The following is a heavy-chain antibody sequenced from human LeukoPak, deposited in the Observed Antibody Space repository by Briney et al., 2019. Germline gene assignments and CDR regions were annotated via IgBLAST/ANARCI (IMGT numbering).Heavy chain of an antibody. V-gene: IGHV3-53*01. D-gene: IGHD1-1*01. CDR1: GFTVSRNY. Sequence: GGSLRLSCAASGFTVSRNYMTWVRKAPGKGLKWVSVIYRGGSTYYADSVKGRFTISRDNSKNTLYLQMNSLRPEDTAVYYCARAGPTGTNDAFDIWGQGTMVTVSS. CDR3: ARAGPTGTNDAFDI. CDR2: IYRGGST. J-gene: IGHJ3*02.